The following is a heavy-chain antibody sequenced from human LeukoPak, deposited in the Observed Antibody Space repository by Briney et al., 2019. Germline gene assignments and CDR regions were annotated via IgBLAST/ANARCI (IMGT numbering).Heavy chain of an antibody. CDR2: IKQDGSEK. D-gene: IGHD1-26*01. Sequence: GGSLRLSCVASRFTFSTYWMNWVRQAPGKGLEWVANIKQDGSEKHYVDSVKGRFTISRDNARKSLYLQMNSLRAEDTAVYYCARSSGNYGYIFDYWGQGTLVTVSS. V-gene: IGHV3-7*01. CDR1: RFTFSTYW. J-gene: IGHJ4*02. CDR3: ARSSGNYGYIFDY.